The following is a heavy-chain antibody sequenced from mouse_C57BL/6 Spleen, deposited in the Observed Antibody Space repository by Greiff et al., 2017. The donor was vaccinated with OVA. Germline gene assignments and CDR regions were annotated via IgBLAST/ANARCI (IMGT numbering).Heavy chain of an antibody. CDR1: GYTFTSYW. CDR3: AISGTTVVATGAY. V-gene: IGHV1-52*01. J-gene: IGHJ3*01. D-gene: IGHD1-1*01. Sequence: QVQLQQPGAELVRPGSSVKLSRKASGYTFTSYWMHWVKQRPIQGLEWIGKIDPSDSETHYNQKFKDKATLTVDKSSSTAYTQLSSRTSDDSAVYYCAISGTTVVATGAYWGQGTLVTVSA. CDR2: IDPSDSET.